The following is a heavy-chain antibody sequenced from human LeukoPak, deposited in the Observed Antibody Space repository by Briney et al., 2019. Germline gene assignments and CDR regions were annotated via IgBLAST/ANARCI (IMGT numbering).Heavy chain of an antibody. CDR2: IRYEGSNK. CDR1: GFTFSSYG. J-gene: IGHJ4*02. Sequence: PGGSLRLSCAASGFTFSSYGMHWVRQAPGKGLEWVAFIRYEGSNKYYADSVKGRFTISRGNSKNTLYLQMNSLRAEDTAVYYCAKGFYDSSGYPIDYWGQGTLVTVSS. CDR3: AKGFYDSSGYPIDY. V-gene: IGHV3-30*02. D-gene: IGHD3-22*01.